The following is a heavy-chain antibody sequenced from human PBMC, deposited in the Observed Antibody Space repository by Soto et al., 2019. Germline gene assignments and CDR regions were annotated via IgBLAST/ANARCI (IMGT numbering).Heavy chain of an antibody. CDR3: ARGRGGFDV. J-gene: IGHJ5*02. CDR1: GASLSNNY. CDR2: INHSGNT. Sequence: SETLSLTCAVYGASLSNNYCNWLRHPPGKGIEWDGEINHSGNTNYNPSLRSRVTISIDTSKNQLSLNLRSVSAADTAVYYCARGRGGFDVWGQGTPVTVSS. V-gene: IGHV4-34*01.